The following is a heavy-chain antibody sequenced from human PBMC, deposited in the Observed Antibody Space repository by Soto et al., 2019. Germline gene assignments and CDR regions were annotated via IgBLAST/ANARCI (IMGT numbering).Heavy chain of an antibody. V-gene: IGHV4-59*01. CDR3: ARDRNSGWLGNEHFYYMDV. CDR1: GGSISSYY. CDR2: IYYSGST. J-gene: IGHJ6*03. Sequence: PSETLSLTCTVSGGSISSYYWGWIRQPPGKGLEWIGYIYYSGSTNYNPSLKSRVAISVDTSKNQFSQKLSSVTAADTAVYYCARDRNSGWLGNEHFYYMDVWGKGTTVTVSS. D-gene: IGHD5-18*01.